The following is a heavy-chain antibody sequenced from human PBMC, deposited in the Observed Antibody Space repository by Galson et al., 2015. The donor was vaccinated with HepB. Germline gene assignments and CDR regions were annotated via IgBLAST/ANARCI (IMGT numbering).Heavy chain of an antibody. V-gene: IGHV1-2*02. Sequence: SVKVSCKASGYSFTGYYMHWVRQAPGQGLEWMGWINPNSGGTKYAQKFQGRVTMTRDTSISTAYMELSRLRSDDTAVYYCARDILGPYGGDSGDYWGQGTLLTVSS. CDR2: INPNSGGT. CDR3: ARDILGPYGGDSGDY. J-gene: IGHJ4*02. CDR1: GYSFTGYY. D-gene: IGHD4-23*01.